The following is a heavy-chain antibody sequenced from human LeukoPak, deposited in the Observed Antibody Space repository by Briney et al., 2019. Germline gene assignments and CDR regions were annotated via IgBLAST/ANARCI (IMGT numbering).Heavy chain of an antibody. J-gene: IGHJ4*02. Sequence: GESLNISCKGSGSSFTSYWISWVRQMPGKGLEWMGRIDPSDSYTNYSPSFQGHVTISADKSISTAYLQWSSLKASDTAMYYCASALYDSSGPVDYWGQGTLVTVSS. CDR3: ASALYDSSGPVDY. V-gene: IGHV5-10-1*01. CDR2: IDPSDSYT. D-gene: IGHD3-22*01. CDR1: GSSFTSYW.